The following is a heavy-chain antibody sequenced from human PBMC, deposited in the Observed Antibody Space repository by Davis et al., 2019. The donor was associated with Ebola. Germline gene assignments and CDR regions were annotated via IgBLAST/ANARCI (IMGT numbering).Heavy chain of an antibody. V-gene: IGHV3-23*01. CDR1: GFNFNNYG. J-gene: IGHJ4*02. Sequence: GESLKISCAAFGFNFNNYGMSWVRQAPGKGLQWVSTVSGSGSNTHYADSVKGRFTISRDNSKNTLYLQMNNLRAEDTAIYYCAKDVGSSESLFDYWGQGTLVTVSS. D-gene: IGHD1-26*01. CDR3: AKDVGSSESLFDY. CDR2: VSGSGSNT.